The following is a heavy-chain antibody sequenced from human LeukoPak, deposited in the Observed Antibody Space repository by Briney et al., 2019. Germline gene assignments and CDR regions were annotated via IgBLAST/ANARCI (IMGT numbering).Heavy chain of an antibody. J-gene: IGHJ4*02. CDR3: ARVGYSSSWSPSDY. CDR2: ISGSGVISGSGVST. CDR1: GFTFSNYA. D-gene: IGHD6-13*01. V-gene: IGHV3-23*01. Sequence: GGSLRLSCAASGFTFSNYAMNWVRQAPGKGLEWVSGISGSGVISGSGVSTYYTDSVKGRFTISRDNSKNTLYLQMNSLRAEDTAVYYCARVGYSSSWSPSDYWGQGALVTVSS.